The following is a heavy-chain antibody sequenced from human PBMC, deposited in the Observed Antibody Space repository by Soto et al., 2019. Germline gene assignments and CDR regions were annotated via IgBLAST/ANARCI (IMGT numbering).Heavy chain of an antibody. J-gene: IGHJ4*02. CDR3: ATFSTTGTTILDY. D-gene: IGHD1-1*01. V-gene: IGHV3-30*02. CDR2: IWYDGSNK. Sequence: GGSLRLSCAASGFTFRSYGMFWVRQAPGKGLEWVAVIWYDGSNKYYADSVKGRFTISRDNSKNTLYLQMNSLRAEDTAVYYCATFSTTGTTILDYWGQGTLLTVSS. CDR1: GFTFRSYG.